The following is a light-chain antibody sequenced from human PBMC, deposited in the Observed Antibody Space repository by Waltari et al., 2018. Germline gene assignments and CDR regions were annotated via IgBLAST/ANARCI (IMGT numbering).Light chain of an antibody. CDR1: QSISSN. Sequence: EIVMTQSPATLFVSPGERATLSCRASQSISSNLAWYQQKPGQAPRLLMYGASTRATAIPARFSGSGSGTEFALTISSLQSEDSVVYYCQQYQNWPQTFGQGTKLQIK. CDR3: QQYQNWPQT. CDR2: GAS. V-gene: IGKV3-15*01. J-gene: IGKJ2*01.